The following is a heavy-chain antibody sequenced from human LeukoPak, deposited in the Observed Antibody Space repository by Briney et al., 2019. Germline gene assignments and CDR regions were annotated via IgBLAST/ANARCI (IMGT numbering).Heavy chain of an antibody. D-gene: IGHD3-10*01. Sequence: SETLSLTCNVSGDSMSRHSFFWGWIRQPPGKGLERIGYIYYSGSTNYNPSLKSRVTISVDTSKNQFSLKLSSVTAADTAVYYCARLVAYYYGSGSYYNDYWGQGTLVTVSS. CDR1: GDSMSRHSFF. J-gene: IGHJ4*02. CDR2: IYYSGST. V-gene: IGHV4-61*05. CDR3: ARLVAYYYGSGSYYNDY.